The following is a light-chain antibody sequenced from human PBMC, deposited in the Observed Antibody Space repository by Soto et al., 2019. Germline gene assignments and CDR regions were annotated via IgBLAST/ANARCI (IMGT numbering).Light chain of an antibody. CDR1: QSVSSSY. J-gene: IGKJ2*01. CDR2: GAS. CDR3: QQYDSSPYT. Sequence: EIVLTQSPGTLSLSPGERATLSCRASQSVSSSYLAWYQQKPGQAPRLLIYGASSRATGIPDRFSGSGSGTDFTFNNPRLEPEDFAVYYCQQYDSSPYTFGQGTKLEIK. V-gene: IGKV3-20*01.